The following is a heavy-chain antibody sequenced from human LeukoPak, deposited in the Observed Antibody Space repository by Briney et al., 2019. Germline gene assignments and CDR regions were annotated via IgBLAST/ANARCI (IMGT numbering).Heavy chain of an antibody. Sequence: SQTLSLTCTVSGXSIRSGAHYWSWIRQTPGKGLEWIGYIYYSGSTYYNPSLKSRVTMSVDTSKNQFSLKLSSVTAADTAVYFCVRESGSYYGSGTYLLFDYWGQGTLVTVSS. J-gene: IGHJ4*02. CDR1: GXSIRSGAHY. CDR3: VRESGSYYGSGTYLLFDY. CDR2: IYYSGST. V-gene: IGHV4-31*03. D-gene: IGHD3-10*01.